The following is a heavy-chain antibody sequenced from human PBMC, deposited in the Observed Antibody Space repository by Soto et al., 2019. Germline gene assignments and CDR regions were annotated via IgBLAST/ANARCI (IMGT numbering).Heavy chain of an antibody. J-gene: IGHJ6*02. CDR3: ARPHVYSSGSVDYYYGMDV. Sequence: SETLSLTCTVSGGSISSSSYYWGWIRQPPGKGLEWIGSIYYSGSTYYNPSLKSRVTISVDTSKNQFSLKLSSVTAADTAVYYCARPHVYSSGSVDYYYGMDVWGQGTTVTVPS. D-gene: IGHD6-19*01. CDR2: IYYSGST. V-gene: IGHV4-39*01. CDR1: GGSISSSSYY.